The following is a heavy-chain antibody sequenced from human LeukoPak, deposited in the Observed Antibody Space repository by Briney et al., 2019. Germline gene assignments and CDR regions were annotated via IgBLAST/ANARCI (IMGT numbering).Heavy chain of an antibody. J-gene: IGHJ4*02. V-gene: IGHV4-39*01. CDR2: IYYSGST. Sequence: PSETLSLTCTASGGSFGSSSYYWGWIRQPPRKGLEWIGNIYYSGSTYYNPSLKSRVTISVDTSKNQFSLKLRSVTAADTAVYYCAGRPVGATDYGGQGTLVTVSS. D-gene: IGHD1-26*01. CDR1: GGSFGSSSYY. CDR3: AGRPVGATDY.